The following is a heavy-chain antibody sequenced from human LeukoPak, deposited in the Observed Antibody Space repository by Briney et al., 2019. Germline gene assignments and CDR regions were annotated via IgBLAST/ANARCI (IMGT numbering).Heavy chain of an antibody. Sequence: SALLSLSGTVAGGSIDGYYRSWIRQPPGKRLEWLGYIYYSGSSIYNPSLKSRVTISVDTSKNQVSLKLSSVTAADTAVYYCARDDLNPRLNYYYYYMDVWGKGTTVTVSS. V-gene: IGHV4-59*12. CDR2: IYYSGSS. CDR3: ARDDLNPRLNYYYYYMDV. J-gene: IGHJ6*03. CDR1: GGSIDGYY.